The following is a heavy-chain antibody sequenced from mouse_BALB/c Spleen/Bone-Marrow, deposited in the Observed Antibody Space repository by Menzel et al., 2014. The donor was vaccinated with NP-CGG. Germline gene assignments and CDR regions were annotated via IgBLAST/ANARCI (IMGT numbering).Heavy chain of an antibody. CDR2: INPYNGGS. Sequence: VQLQQSGPELVKPGASMKISCKASGYSFAGYTMNWVKQSHGKNLEWIGLINPYNGGSSYNQKFKGKATLTVDKSSSAAYMELISLTSEDSAVYFCAGEGYGSTYGFAYWGQGTLVTAAA. J-gene: IGHJ3*01. D-gene: IGHD1-1*01. CDR1: GYSFAGYT. V-gene: IGHV1-26*01. CDR3: AGEGYGSTYGFAY.